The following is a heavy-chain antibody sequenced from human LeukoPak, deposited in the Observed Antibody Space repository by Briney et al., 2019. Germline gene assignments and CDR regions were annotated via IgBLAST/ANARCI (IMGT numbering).Heavy chain of an antibody. CDR1: GFTFSDYY. Sequence: GGSLRLSCAASGFTFSDYYMSWIRQATGKGLEWVSYISTSGTTMCYADSVKGRFTISRDNAKNSLYLQMNSLRAEDTAVYYCAKLHGYNFDYWGQGTLVTVSS. J-gene: IGHJ4*02. D-gene: IGHD5-24*01. CDR2: ISTSGTTM. V-gene: IGHV3-11*04. CDR3: AKLHGYNFDY.